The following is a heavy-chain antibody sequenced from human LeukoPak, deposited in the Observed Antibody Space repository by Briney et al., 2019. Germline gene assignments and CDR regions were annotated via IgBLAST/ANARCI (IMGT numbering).Heavy chain of an antibody. J-gene: IGHJ3*02. CDR1: GYTFITYG. CDR3: ARYQRGNDAFDI. CDR2: IYPHNDNT. Sequence: ASVKVSCKTSGYTFITYGITWMRQAPGQGLEWMGMIYPHNDNTNYAQNFQGRVTMTTDTSTSTAHMELRSLRSDDTAVYYCARYQRGNDAFDIWGQGTMVTVSS. D-gene: IGHD1-26*01. V-gene: IGHV1-18*01.